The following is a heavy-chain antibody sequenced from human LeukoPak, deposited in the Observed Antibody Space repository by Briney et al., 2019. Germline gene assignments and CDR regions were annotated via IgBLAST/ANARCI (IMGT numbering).Heavy chain of an antibody. V-gene: IGHV4-31*03. CDR1: GGSISSGGYY. J-gene: IGHJ4*02. CDR2: IYYSGST. Sequence: SETLSLTCTVSGGSISSGGYYWSWIRQHPGKGLEWIGYIYYSGSTYYNPSLKSRVTISVDTSKNQFSLKLSSVTAADTAVYYCARFYDSSGIEKYYFVYWGQGTLVTVSS. CDR3: ARFYDSSGIEKYYFVY. D-gene: IGHD3-22*01.